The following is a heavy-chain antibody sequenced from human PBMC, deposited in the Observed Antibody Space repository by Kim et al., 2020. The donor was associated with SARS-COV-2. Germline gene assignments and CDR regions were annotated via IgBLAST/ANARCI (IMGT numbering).Heavy chain of an antibody. D-gene: IGHD3-10*01. CDR3: ARPSFWFGWQFDYYYGMDV. J-gene: IGHJ6*02. V-gene: IGHV1-8*01. CDR2: MNPNSGNT. CDR1: GYTFTSYD. Sequence: ASVKVSCKASGYTFTSYDINWVRQATGQGLEWMGWMNPNSGNTGYAQKFQGRVTMTRNTSISTAYMELSSLRSEDTAVYYCARPSFWFGWQFDYYYGMDVWGQGTTVTVSS.